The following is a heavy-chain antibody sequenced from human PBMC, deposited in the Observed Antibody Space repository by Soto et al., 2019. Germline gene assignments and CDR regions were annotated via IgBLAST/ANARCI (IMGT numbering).Heavy chain of an antibody. Sequence: SETLSLTCTVSGGSISSGGYYWSWIRQHPGKGLEWIGYIYYSGSTYYNPSPKSRVTISVDTSKNQFSLKLSSVTAADTAVYYCARDSVAGVYYYGMDVWGQGTTVTVSS. D-gene: IGHD6-19*01. CDR1: GGSISSGGYY. J-gene: IGHJ6*02. V-gene: IGHV4-31*03. CDR2: IYYSGST. CDR3: ARDSVAGVYYYGMDV.